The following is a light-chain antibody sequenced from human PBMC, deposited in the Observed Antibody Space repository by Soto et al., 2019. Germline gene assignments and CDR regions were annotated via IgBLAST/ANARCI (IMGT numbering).Light chain of an antibody. CDR1: SSDVGSYNL. CDR2: EGS. V-gene: IGLV2-23*01. J-gene: IGLJ1*01. Sequence: QSALTQPASVSGSPGQSITISCTGTSSDVGSYNLVSWYQQHPGKAPKLMIYEGSKRPSGVSNRFSGSKSGNTASLTISGLKAEDEADYYFCSYACTKGNVFGIGTKLTVL. CDR3: CSYACTKGNV.